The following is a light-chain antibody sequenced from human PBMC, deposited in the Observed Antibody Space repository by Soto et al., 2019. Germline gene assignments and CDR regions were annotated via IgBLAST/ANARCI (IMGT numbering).Light chain of an antibody. CDR2: QDS. J-gene: IGLJ2*01. CDR1: KSGDKY. V-gene: IGLV3-1*01. Sequence: SYELTQPPSVSVSPGQTASITCSGDKSGDKYACWYQQKPGQSPVLVIYQDSKRPSGIPERFSGSNSGNTATLTISGTQAMEEADYYCQAWDSSTGVFGGGTKLTVL. CDR3: QAWDSSTGV.